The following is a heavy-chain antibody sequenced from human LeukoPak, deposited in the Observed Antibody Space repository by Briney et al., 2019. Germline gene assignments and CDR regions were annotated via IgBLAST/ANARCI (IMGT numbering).Heavy chain of an antibody. D-gene: IGHD6-13*01. V-gene: IGHV1-2*06. Sequence: ASVKVSCKASGYTFTGYYMHWVRQAPGQGLEWMGRINPNSGGTNYAQKFQGRVTMTRDTSISTAYMELSRLRSDDTAVYYCARGLGGIAAAGTGRYFDYWGQGTLVTVSS. CDR1: GYTFTGYY. J-gene: IGHJ4*02. CDR2: INPNSGGT. CDR3: ARGLGGIAAAGTGRYFDY.